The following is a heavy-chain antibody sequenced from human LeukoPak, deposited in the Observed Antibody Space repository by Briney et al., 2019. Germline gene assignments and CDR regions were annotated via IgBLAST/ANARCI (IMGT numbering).Heavy chain of an antibody. D-gene: IGHD2-15*01. Sequence: ASEKVSCKPSVYTFTSFGISWVRQAPAQGLEWMGWIGAYNGDTNYAQKFQGRVTMTTDTSTSTAYMDLRSLRSDDTAVYYCTRDHCRGDNCPSFDYWGQGMLVTVSS. CDR3: TRDHCRGDNCPSFDY. J-gene: IGHJ4*02. CDR1: VYTFTSFG. V-gene: IGHV1-18*04. CDR2: IGAYNGDT.